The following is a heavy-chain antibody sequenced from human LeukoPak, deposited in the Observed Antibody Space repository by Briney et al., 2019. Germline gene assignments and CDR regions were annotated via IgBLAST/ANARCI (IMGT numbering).Heavy chain of an antibody. Sequence: ASVKVSCKASGYTFAGYYMHWVRQAPGQGLEWMGWINPKIGGTNYAQKFQGRVTMTRDTSISTAYMELSRLRSDDTAVYYCAREIGSGSFLDNWGQGTLVAVSS. J-gene: IGHJ4*02. V-gene: IGHV1-2*02. CDR2: INPKIGGT. CDR3: AREIGSGSFLDN. CDR1: GYTFAGYY. D-gene: IGHD3-10*01.